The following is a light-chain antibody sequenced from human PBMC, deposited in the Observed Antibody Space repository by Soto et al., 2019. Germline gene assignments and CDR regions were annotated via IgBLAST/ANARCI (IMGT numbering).Light chain of an antibody. CDR2: GAS. CDR1: QSVSSN. J-gene: IGKJ1*01. Sequence: EIVMTQSPATLSVSPGERATLSCGASQSVSSNLAWYQQKPGQAPRLLIYGASTRATGIPARFSGSGSGTEFTLTISSLQSEEFAVYSCQQLGTFGQGTKVEIK. V-gene: IGKV3-15*01. CDR3: QQLGT.